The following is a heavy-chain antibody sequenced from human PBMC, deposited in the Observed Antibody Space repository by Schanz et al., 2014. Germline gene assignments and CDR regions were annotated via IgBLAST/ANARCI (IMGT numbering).Heavy chain of an antibody. Sequence: QVQLVQSGTEVKKPGASVKVSCKASGGTFSSFGINWVRQAPGQGLEWMGRIIPSLGLAKYEQKFQDKVTITADTSTTTAYMEVSRLKSDDTAVYYCARLSVAGRPHVNYWYFDLWGRGTLVTVSS. CDR2: IIPSLGLA. V-gene: IGHV1-69*04. D-gene: IGHD6-19*01. CDR3: ARLSVAGRPHVNYWYFDL. CDR1: GGTFSSFG. J-gene: IGHJ2*01.